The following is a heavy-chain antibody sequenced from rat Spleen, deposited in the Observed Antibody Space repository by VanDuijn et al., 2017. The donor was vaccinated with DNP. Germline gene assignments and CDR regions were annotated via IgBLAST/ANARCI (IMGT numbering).Heavy chain of an antibody. J-gene: IGHJ2*01. Sequence: EVHLVESGGGLVQPGRSLKLSCAASGFTFSDYNMAWVRQAPKKGLELVAYISYFGDNTYSGDSVKGRFTISRDNAKSTLYLQMNSLRSEDMATYYCARHGRRVFDYWGQGVMVTVSS. CDR1: GFTFSDYN. V-gene: IGHV5-22*01. CDR2: ISYFGDNT. CDR3: ARHGRRVFDY. D-gene: IGHD1-11*01.